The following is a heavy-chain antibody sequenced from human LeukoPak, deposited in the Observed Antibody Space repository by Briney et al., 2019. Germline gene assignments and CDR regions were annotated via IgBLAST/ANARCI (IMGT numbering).Heavy chain of an antibody. CDR1: GVSISSDY. CDR3: ARRLRQSLFDP. J-gene: IGHJ5*02. D-gene: IGHD4-17*01. CDR2: IYYSGSS. V-gene: IGHV4-59*08. Sequence: SETLSLTCTVSGVSISSDYWSWIRLPPGKGLEWIGYIYYSGSSNYNPSLKSRVTMSVDTSKNQFSLKLTSVTAADTAVYYCARRLRQSLFDPWGQGTLVTVSS.